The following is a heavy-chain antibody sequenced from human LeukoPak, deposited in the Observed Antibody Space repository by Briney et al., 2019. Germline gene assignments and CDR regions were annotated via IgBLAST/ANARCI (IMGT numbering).Heavy chain of an antibody. CDR2: ISYDGSNK. V-gene: IGHV3-30-3*01. CDR1: GFTFSSYA. Sequence: GGSLRLSCAASGFTFSSYAMHWVRQAPGKGLEWVAVISYDGSNKYYADSVKGRFTISRDNSKNTLYLQMNSLRAEDTAVYYCARVDYGDYGIDYWGQGTLVTVSS. CDR3: ARVDYGDYGIDY. J-gene: IGHJ4*02. D-gene: IGHD4-17*01.